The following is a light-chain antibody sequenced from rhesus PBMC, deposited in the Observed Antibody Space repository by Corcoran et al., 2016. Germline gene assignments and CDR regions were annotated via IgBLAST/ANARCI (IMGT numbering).Light chain of an antibody. CDR1: QGISSY. V-gene: IGKV1-25*01. Sequence: DIQMTQSPSSVSASVGDRVTITCRASQGISSYLAWYQQKPGKAPKLLIYYATTLQSGVPSRFSGSGSGKEIILTISSLQPEDFATYDCQQYNSLPFTFGPGTKLDIK. CDR3: QQYNSLPFT. CDR2: YAT. J-gene: IGKJ3*01.